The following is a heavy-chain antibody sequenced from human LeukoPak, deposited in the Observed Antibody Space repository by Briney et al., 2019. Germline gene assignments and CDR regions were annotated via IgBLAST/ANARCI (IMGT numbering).Heavy chain of an antibody. CDR2: INHSGST. CDR1: GGSFSGYY. V-gene: IGHV4-34*01. CDR3: AREGVGPDIVVVPAAITRAFDP. J-gene: IGHJ5*02. Sequence: SETLSLTCAVYGGSFSGYYWSWIRQPPGKGLEWIGEINHSGSTNYNPSLKSRVTISVDTSKNQFSLKLNSVTAADTAVYYCAREGVGPDIVVVPAAITRAFDPWGQGTLVTVSS. D-gene: IGHD2-2*01.